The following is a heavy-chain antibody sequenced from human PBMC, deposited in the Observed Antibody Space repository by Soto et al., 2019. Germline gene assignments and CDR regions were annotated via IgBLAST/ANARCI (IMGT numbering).Heavy chain of an antibody. CDR1: GFTFSTYS. CDR2: ISSRSDI. CDR3: AKTSSSWFYYYYGMDV. D-gene: IGHD6-13*01. Sequence: LRLSCVGSGFTFSTYSINWVRQAPGKGLEWVSSISSRSDIYYADSVKGRFTISRDNAKNSVSLQMNSLRGEDTALYYCAKTSSSWFYYYYGMDVWGQGTTVTVSS. J-gene: IGHJ6*02. V-gene: IGHV3-21*04.